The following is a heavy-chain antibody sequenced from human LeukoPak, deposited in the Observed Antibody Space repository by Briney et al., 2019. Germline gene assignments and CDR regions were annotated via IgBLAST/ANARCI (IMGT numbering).Heavy chain of an antibody. CDR1: GFPFSSYG. J-gene: IGHJ4*02. V-gene: IGHV3-33*01. CDR2: LVYDARS. D-gene: IGHD6-19*01. CDR3: ARDLSAAFDF. Sequence: PGGSLRLSCAASGFPFSSYGMHWVRQAPGKGLEWVARLVYDARSDYANSVKGRFSISRDDSKNTLFLDMSNLRVEDTALYYCARDLSAAFDFWGQGVLDTVSS.